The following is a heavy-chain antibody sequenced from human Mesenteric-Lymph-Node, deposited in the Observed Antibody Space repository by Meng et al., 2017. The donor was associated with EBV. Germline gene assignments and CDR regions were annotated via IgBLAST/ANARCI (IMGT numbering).Heavy chain of an antibody. CDR3: VRNGAFCLEY. D-gene: IGHD2-8*01. V-gene: IGHV4-4*02. CDR1: GASVTFPSG. CDR2: ISPSGGP. J-gene: IGHJ4*02. Sequence: VPRPESCPGVVEPSGTLCLTCSVSGASVTFPSGCSWVRQSPGKGLGWIGQISPSGGPNYNPSLRSRVTMSMDKSKRQFSLHLTSVTAADTAVYYCVRNGAFCLEYWGQGTLVTVSS.